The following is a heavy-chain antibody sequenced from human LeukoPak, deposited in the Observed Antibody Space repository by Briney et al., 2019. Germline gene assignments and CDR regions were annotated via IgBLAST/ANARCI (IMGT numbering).Heavy chain of an antibody. CDR3: ATMGSKGHYDFWSGYD. V-gene: IGHV3-7*01. CDR1: GFTFSSYW. J-gene: IGHJ4*02. CDR2: IKQDGSEK. D-gene: IGHD3-3*01. Sequence: GGSLRLSCAASGFTFSSYWMSWVRQAPGKGLEWVANIKQDGSEKYYVDSVKGRFTISRDNAKNSLYLQMNSLRAEDTAVYYCATMGSKGHYDFWSGYDWGQGTLVTVSS.